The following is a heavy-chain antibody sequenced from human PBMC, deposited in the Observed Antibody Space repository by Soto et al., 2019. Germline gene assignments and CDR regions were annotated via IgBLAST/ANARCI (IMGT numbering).Heavy chain of an antibody. CDR2: IKTKPDDGTI. Sequence: PGGSLRLSCAASGLIFSDVWMTWVRQAPGKGLEWVGRIKTKPDDGTIDYAAPVRGRFTISRDDSKNTLYLQMTSLTPDDTGVYYCTTSNLGVDFWGPGTLVTSP. J-gene: IGHJ4*02. D-gene: IGHD1-1*01. CDR1: GLIFSDVW. V-gene: IGHV3-15*01. CDR3: TTSNLGVDF.